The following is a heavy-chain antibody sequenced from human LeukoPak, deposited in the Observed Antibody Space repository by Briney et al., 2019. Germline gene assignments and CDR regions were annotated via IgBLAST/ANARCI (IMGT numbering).Heavy chain of an antibody. CDR3: ARGLVSSWYRPQSYGMDV. J-gene: IGHJ6*02. CDR1: GNTFSTYS. V-gene: IGHV3-21*01. D-gene: IGHD6-13*01. Sequence: GGSLRLSCAASGNTFSTYSMNWVRQAPGKGLEWVSSISRSSRYIYYADSVKGRFTISRDDAKNSLFLQMNSLRAEDTAVYYCARGLVSSWYRPQSYGMDVWGQGTTVTVSS. CDR2: ISRSSRYI.